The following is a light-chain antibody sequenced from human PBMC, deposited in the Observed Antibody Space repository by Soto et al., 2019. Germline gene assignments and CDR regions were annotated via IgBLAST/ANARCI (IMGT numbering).Light chain of an antibody. J-gene: IGKJ1*01. CDR3: QQYVSWT. CDR2: GTS. CDR1: QTISSNY. Sequence: DIVLTQSPGTLSVSPGERATLYCRASQTISSNYLAWYQQKPGQPPSLLIYGTSSRATGIPDRFSGSGSGTDFTLTISRLEPEDSAIYYCQQYVSWTFGQGTKVEIK. V-gene: IGKV3-20*01.